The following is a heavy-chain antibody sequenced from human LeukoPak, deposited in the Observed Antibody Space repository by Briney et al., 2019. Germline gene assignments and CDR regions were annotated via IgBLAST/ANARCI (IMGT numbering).Heavy chain of an antibody. CDR3: ARERTTYYYDSSGYSGGNYYYYGMDV. CDR1: GFTLSSYE. CDR2: ISSSGSTI. V-gene: IGHV3-48*03. D-gene: IGHD3-22*01. Sequence: KSGGSLRLSCAASGFTLSSYEMNWVRQAPGKGLEWVSYISSSGSTIYYADSVKGRFTISRDNAKNSLYLQMNSLRAEDTAVYYCARERTTYYYDSSGYSGGNYYYYGMDVWGQGTTVTVSS. J-gene: IGHJ6*02.